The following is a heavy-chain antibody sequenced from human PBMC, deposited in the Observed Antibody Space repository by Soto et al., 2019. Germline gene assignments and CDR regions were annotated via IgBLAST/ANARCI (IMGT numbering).Heavy chain of an antibody. CDR2: ISAHNGKT. V-gene: IGHV1-18*01. CDR1: GYIFTSYG. Sequence: QAHLVQSGPEVKKPGASVKVSCKGSGYIFTSYGIAWVRQAPGQGLEWMGWISAHNGKTEYAQKFQGRVTVTRGTSTSTAYLELRSLRSDDTALYYCARGRYGDYWGQGALVTVSS. J-gene: IGHJ4*02. D-gene: IGHD4-17*01. CDR3: ARGRYGDY.